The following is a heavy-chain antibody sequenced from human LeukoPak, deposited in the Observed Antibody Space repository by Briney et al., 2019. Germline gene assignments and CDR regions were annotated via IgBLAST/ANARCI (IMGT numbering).Heavy chain of an antibody. CDR3: ARGPGPIAGAKSPFDI. D-gene: IGHD1-26*01. V-gene: IGHV3-30*01. CDR2: ISYDGSNK. CDR1: GFTFSAYA. J-gene: IGHJ3*02. Sequence: GSLRLSCAASGFTFSAYAMHWVRQAPGKGLEWVAVISYDGSNKYYADSVKGRFTISGDKSKDTLYLQMNSLRPEDTAVYYCARGPGPIAGAKSPFDIWGQGTMVTVSS.